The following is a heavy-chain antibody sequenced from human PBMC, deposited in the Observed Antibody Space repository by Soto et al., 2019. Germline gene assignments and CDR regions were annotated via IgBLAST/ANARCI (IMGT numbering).Heavy chain of an antibody. CDR2: ISKSDYT. D-gene: IGHD2-2*01. Sequence: LRLSCTVSGFAFSNYGINWVRQAPGQGLEWVSSISKSDYTYYSDSVKGRFTISRDNAKNSVSLQMNTLRVEDTAVYYCAREDSIIIPAVSDFWGQGTLVTVSS. CDR3: AREDSIIIPAVSDF. J-gene: IGHJ4*02. CDR1: GFAFSNYG. V-gene: IGHV3-21*01.